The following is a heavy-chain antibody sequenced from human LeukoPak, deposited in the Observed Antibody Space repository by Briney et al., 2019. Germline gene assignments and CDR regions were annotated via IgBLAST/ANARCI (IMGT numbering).Heavy chain of an antibody. V-gene: IGHV3-23*01. CDR2: ISGSGGST. J-gene: IGHJ4*02. CDR3: AKAWRSRHYFDY. Sequence: GGSLRLSCAASGFTFSSYAMSWVRQAPGKGLEWVSAISGSGGSTYYADSVKGRFTISSDNSKNTLYLQMNSLRAEGTAVYYWAKAWRSRHYFDYWGQGTLVTVSS. CDR1: GFTFSSYA.